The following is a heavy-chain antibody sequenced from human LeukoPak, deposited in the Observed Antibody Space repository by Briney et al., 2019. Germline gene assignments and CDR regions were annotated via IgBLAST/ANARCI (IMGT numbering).Heavy chain of an antibody. CDR1: GGFNTHYY. J-gene: IGHJ4*02. CDR3: ARDLLSSSSPY. Sequence: PSETLSLACSVSGGFNTHYYWSWIRQPPGKGLEWIGYFYHSGSTNYNPSLKSRVTISVDTSKNHFSLKLSSVTAADTAVYYCARDLLSSSSPYWGQGTLVTVSS. D-gene: IGHD6-6*01. CDR2: FYHSGST. V-gene: IGHV4-59*12.